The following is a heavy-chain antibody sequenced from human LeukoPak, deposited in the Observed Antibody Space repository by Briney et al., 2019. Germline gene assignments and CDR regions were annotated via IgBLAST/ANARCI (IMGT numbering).Heavy chain of an antibody. CDR1: GFTVISNY. D-gene: IGHD5/OR15-5a*01. J-gene: IGHJ4*02. Sequence: GGSLRLSCASSGFTVISNYMTWVRQAPGHGLEWGSVIYFGGTTYYADSVKGRFTIPRDNSKNTVYLQMNSLRVEDTAVYYCARGDGVYVYWGQGTLVTVSS. CDR3: ARGDGVYVY. CDR2: IYFGGTT. V-gene: IGHV3-53*01.